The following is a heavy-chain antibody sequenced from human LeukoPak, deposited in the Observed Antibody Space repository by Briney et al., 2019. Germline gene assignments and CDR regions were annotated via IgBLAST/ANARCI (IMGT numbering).Heavy chain of an antibody. CDR3: ARAFIAARRETPSE. J-gene: IGHJ4*02. CDR2: MNPNSGNT. D-gene: IGHD6-6*01. CDR1: GYTFTSYD. V-gene: IGHV1-8*03. Sequence: ASVKVSCKASGYTFTSYDINWVRQATGQGLEWMGWMNPNSGNTGYAQKFQGRVTITRNTSISTAYMELSSLRSEDTAVYYCARAFIAARRETPSEWGQGTLVTVSS.